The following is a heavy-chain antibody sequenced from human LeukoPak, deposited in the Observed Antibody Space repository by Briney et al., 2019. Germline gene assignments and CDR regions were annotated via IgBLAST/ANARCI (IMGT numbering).Heavy chain of an antibody. CDR2: IRYDGSNK. D-gene: IGHD3-10*01. V-gene: IGHV3-30*02. J-gene: IGHJ4*02. CDR3: AKGPRAYYYGSGTYSKESYLDY. Sequence: GGSLRLSCAASGFTFSSYGMHWVRQSPGKGLEWGACIRYDGSNKKYADSVKGRFTISRDNSKNTLYLQMNSLRAEDTAVYYCAKGPRAYYYGSGTYSKESYLDYWGQGTLVTVSS. CDR1: GFTFSSYG.